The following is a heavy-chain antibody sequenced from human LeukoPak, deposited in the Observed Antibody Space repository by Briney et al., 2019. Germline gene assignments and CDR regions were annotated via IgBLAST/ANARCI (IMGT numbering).Heavy chain of an antibody. J-gene: IGHJ4*02. CDR3: ARDRTSAPYYFDY. V-gene: IGHV3-30-3*01. CDR1: GFTFSSYA. Sequence: GGSLRLSCAASGFTFSSYAMHWVRQAPGKGLEWVAVISYDGSNKYYADSVKGRFPISRDNSKNTLYLQMNSLRAEDTAVYYCARDRTSAPYYFDYWGQGTLVTVSS. CDR2: ISYDGSNK. D-gene: IGHD3-16*01.